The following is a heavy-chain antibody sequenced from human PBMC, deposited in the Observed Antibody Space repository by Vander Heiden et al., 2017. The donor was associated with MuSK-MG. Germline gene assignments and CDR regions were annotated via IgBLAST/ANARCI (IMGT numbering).Heavy chain of an antibody. CDR1: GYTFPNYY. J-gene: IGHJ4*02. V-gene: IGHV1-46*01. D-gene: IGHD3-9*01. CDR2: INPSGGST. Sequence: QVQLVQSGAEVKKPGASVKVSCKASGYTFPNYYVHWVRQGPGQGLEWMGIINPSGGSTNYAQKFQGRVTMTRDTSTSTVYMELSSLRSEDTAVYYCARDRHEILTGYYGGGDYWGQGTLVTVSS. CDR3: ARDRHEILTGYYGGGDY.